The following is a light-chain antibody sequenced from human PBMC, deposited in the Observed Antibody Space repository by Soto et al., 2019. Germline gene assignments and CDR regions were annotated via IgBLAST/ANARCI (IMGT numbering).Light chain of an antibody. Sequence: EIVLTQSPVTLSWSPSERSTLSCRASQSVSSYLAWYQQKPGQAPRLLIYDASNRATGIPARFSGSGSGTDFTLTISSLEPEDFAVYYCQQRSNWQVTFGQGTRLEI. CDR2: DAS. CDR3: QQRSNWQVT. J-gene: IGKJ5*01. CDR1: QSVSSY. V-gene: IGKV3-11*01.